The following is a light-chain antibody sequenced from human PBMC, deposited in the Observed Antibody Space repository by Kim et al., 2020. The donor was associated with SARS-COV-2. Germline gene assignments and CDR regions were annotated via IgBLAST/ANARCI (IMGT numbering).Light chain of an antibody. V-gene: IGLV3-21*04. Sequence: PGKTARITCGGNNIGSKRVHWSQQKPGQAPVLVIYYDTDRPSGIPERFSGSNSGNTATLTISGVEAGDEADYYCQVWDGDSDHPYVFGAGTKVTVL. CDR1: NIGSKR. CDR3: QVWDGDSDHPYV. CDR2: YDT. J-gene: IGLJ1*01.